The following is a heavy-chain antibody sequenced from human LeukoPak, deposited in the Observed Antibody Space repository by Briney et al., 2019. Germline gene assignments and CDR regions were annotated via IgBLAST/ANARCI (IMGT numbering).Heavy chain of an antibody. D-gene: IGHD5-18*01. Sequence: GGSLRLSCAASGFTFSSYWMHWVRQAPGKGLEWVAVIWYDGSNKYYADSVKGRFTISRDDSKNTLYLQVNGLRAEDTAVYYCARDSGIQLRLRWYFDLWGRGTLVTVAS. V-gene: IGHV3-33*08. CDR2: IWYDGSNK. J-gene: IGHJ2*01. CDR3: ARDSGIQLRLRWYFDL. CDR1: GFTFSSYW.